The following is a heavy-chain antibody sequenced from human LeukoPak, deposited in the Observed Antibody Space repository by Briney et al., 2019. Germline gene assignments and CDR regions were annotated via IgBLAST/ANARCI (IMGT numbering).Heavy chain of an antibody. V-gene: IGHV4-59*01. Sequence: SETLSLTCTVSGGSISSYYWSWIRQPPGKGLEWIGYIYYSGSTNYNPSLKSRVTISVDTSKNQFSLKLSSVTAADTAVYYCAGSGYYYDGSGLDYWGQGTLATVSS. D-gene: IGHD3-22*01. CDR3: AGSGYYYDGSGLDY. CDR2: IYYSGST. J-gene: IGHJ4*02. CDR1: GGSISSYY.